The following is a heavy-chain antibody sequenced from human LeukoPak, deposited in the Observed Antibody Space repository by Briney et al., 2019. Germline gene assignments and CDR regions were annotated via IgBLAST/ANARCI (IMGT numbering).Heavy chain of an antibody. CDR3: AKVGYSSGWYHGMGAFDI. CDR1: GFTFSSYA. CDR2: ISGSGGST. J-gene: IGHJ3*02. D-gene: IGHD6-19*01. Sequence: GGSLRLSCAASGFTFSSYAMSWVRQAPGKGLEWVSAISGSGGSTYYADSVKGRFTISRDNSKSTLYLQMNSLRAEDTAVYYCAKVGYSSGWYHGMGAFDIWGQGTMVTVSS. V-gene: IGHV3-23*01.